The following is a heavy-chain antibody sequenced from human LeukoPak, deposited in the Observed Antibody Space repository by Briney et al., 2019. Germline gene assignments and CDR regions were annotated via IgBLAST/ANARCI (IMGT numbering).Heavy chain of an antibody. D-gene: IGHD2-15*01. V-gene: IGHV1-69*04. Sequence: GSSVKVSCKASGGTFSSYAISWVRQAPGQGLERVGRIIPILGIANYAQKFQGRVTITADKSTSTAYMELSSLRSEDTAVYYCARDDTQDAFDIWGQGTMVTVSS. CDR3: ARDDTQDAFDI. CDR1: GGTFSSYA. J-gene: IGHJ3*02. CDR2: IIPILGIA.